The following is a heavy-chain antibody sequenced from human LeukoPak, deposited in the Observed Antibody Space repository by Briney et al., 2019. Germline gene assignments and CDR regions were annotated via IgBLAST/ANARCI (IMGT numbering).Heavy chain of an antibody. CDR3: ARDLAAPGLEDALDI. D-gene: IGHD3/OR15-3a*01. Sequence: PGGSLRLSCAASGFTFSSYAMHWVRQAPGKGLEYVSAISSNGGSTYYANSVKGRFTISRDNSKNTLYLQMGSLRAEDMAVYYCARDLAAPGLEDALDIWGQGTMVTVSS. V-gene: IGHV3-64*01. CDR1: GFTFSSYA. J-gene: IGHJ3*02. CDR2: ISSNGGST.